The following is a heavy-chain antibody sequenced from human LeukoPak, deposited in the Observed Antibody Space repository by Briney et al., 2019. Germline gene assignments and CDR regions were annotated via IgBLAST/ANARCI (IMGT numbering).Heavy chain of an antibody. CDR3: AREIGITMVRGFDY. V-gene: IGHV4-34*01. J-gene: IGHJ4*02. CDR2: INHSGST. CDR1: GGSFSGYY. D-gene: IGHD3-10*01. Sequence: SETLSLTCAIYGGSFSGYYWSWIRQPPGKGLEWIGEINHSGSTNYNPSLKSRVTISVDTSKNQFSLKLSSVTAADTAVYYCAREIGITMVRGFDYWGQGTLVTVSS.